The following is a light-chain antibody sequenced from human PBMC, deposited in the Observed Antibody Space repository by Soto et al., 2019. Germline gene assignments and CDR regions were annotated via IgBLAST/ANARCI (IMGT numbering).Light chain of an antibody. CDR3: QQRSNWPMYT. Sequence: EIVLTQSPATLSLSPGERATLSCRASQSVSSYLAWYQQKPGQAPRLLIYDASNRATGIPARFSGSGCGTDVTITISSLEPEDFAVYYCQQRSNWPMYTFGKGTKLEIK. CDR1: QSVSSY. J-gene: IGKJ2*01. CDR2: DAS. V-gene: IGKV3-11*01.